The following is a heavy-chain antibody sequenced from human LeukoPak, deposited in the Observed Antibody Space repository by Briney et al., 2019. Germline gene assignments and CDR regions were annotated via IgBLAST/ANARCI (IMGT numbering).Heavy chain of an antibody. CDR1: GFTFNNYA. J-gene: IGHJ5*02. V-gene: IGHV3-23*01. CDR3: AKYYIGYCSGGSCSGGFDP. Sequence: GGSLRLSCTASGFTFNNYAMSWVRQAPGKGLEWVSTISGGGGGTYYADSVKGRFTISRDNSRNTLYLQMNSLRAEDTAVYYCAKYYIGYCSGGSCSGGFDPWGQGTLVTVS. D-gene: IGHD2-15*01. CDR2: ISGGGGGT.